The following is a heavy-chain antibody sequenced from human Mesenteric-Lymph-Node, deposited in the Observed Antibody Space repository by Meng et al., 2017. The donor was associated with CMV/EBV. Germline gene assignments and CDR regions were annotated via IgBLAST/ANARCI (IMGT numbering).Heavy chain of an antibody. J-gene: IGHJ6*02. V-gene: IGHV3-9*01. CDR3: AKDVGKTVVMPAAIGDDYHYGMDV. CDR1: GFTFSNYA. D-gene: IGHD2-2*02. CDR2: INWNSGGF. Sequence: SLKISCAASGFTFSNYAMHWIRQAPGKGLEWVSGINWNSGGFAYADSVKGRFTISRDNAKNSLYLHMNSLRDEDTALYYCAKDVGKTVVMPAAIGDDYHYGMDVWGQGTMVTV.